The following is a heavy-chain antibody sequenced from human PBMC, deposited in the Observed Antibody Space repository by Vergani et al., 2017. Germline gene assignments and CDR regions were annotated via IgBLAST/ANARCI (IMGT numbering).Heavy chain of an antibody. J-gene: IGHJ4*02. D-gene: IGHD3-10*01. V-gene: IGHV1-18*01. CDR2: ISAYNGNT. CDR3: ARDRSRYYGSGSYFPFDY. CDR1: GYTFTSYG. Sequence: QVQLVQSGAEVKKPGASVKVSCQASGYTFTSYGISWVRQAPGQGLEWMGWISAYNGNTNYAQKLQGRVTMTTDTSTSTAYMELRSLRSDDTAVYYCARDRSRYYGSGSYFPFDYWGQGTLVTVSS.